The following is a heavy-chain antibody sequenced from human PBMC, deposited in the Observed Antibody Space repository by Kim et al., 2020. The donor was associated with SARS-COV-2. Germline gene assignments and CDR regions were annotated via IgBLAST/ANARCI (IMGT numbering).Heavy chain of an antibody. CDR3: ATTILTGSFDY. D-gene: IGHD3-9*01. Sequence: TNYAQRLQDRVTMTTDTSTRTAYMELRSLRSDDTAVYYCATTILTGSFDYWGQGTLVTVSS. V-gene: IGHV1-18*01. CDR2: T. J-gene: IGHJ4*02.